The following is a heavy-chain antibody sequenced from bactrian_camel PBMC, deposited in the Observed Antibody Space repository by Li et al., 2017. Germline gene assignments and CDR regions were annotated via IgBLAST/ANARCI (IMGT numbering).Heavy chain of an antibody. CDR2: FNHDRTI. CDR3: AADVGSMSGNCQPNY. CDR1: GNIFRRCG. D-gene: IGHD6*01. V-gene: IGHV3S53*01. J-gene: IGHJ4*01. Sequence: HVQLVESGGGSVQAGGSLKPSCTTSGNIFRRCGKGWYRQGLGKEREMVSFFNHDRTITYADSVKGRFTISRDDAKNTMYLQMNNLQPEDTAMYYCAADVGSMSGNCQPNYWGQGTQVTVS.